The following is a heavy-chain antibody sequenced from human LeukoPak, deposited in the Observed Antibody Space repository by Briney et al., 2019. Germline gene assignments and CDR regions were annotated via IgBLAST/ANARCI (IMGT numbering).Heavy chain of an antibody. V-gene: IGHV3-74*03. Sequence: HPGGSLRLSCAASGFTFSRFWIYWVRHAPGKGLVWVSRINSDGSETMYADSVEGRFTISRDNAKNTLYLQMNSLRAEDTAVYYCARVRMGDDFNPFDYWGQGTLVTVSS. CDR2: INSDGSET. D-gene: IGHD3-16*01. CDR3: ARVRMGDDFNPFDY. J-gene: IGHJ4*02. CDR1: GFTFSRFW.